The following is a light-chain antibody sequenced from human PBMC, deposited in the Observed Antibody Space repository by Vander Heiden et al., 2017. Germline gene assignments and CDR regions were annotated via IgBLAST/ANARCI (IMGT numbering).Light chain of an antibody. CDR1: SSTIGSNI. CDR3: AAWDDSLNVV. CDR2: SNN. J-gene: IGLJ2*01. V-gene: IGLV1-44*01. Sequence: QSVLPTPPSASETPGQRATLSCSRSSSTIGSNIVYWYQQLPGTAHKLLIYSNNMRPSGVPDRFSGSKSGTSASLAISGLQSEEEADYYCAAWDDSLNVVFGGGTKLTVL.